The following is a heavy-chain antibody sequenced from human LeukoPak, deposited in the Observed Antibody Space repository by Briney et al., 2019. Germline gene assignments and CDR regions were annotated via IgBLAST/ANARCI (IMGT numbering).Heavy chain of an antibody. CDR2: ITGSGDRT. J-gene: IGHJ4*02. D-gene: IGHD6-13*01. Sequence: GGSLRLSCATSQFKFNNYGMTWVRQAPGKGLEWVSSITGSGDRTQYADSVQGRFTISRDNAKNSLYLQMNGLRAEDTAVYYCARESSSWYDGRFDYWGQGTLVTVSS. V-gene: IGHV3-23*01. CDR3: ARESSSWYDGRFDY. CDR1: QFKFNNYG.